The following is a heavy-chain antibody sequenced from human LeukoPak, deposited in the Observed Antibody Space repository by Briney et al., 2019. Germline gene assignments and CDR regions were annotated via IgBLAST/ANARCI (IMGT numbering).Heavy chain of an antibody. CDR1: GFTFSSYA. D-gene: IGHD3-3*01. V-gene: IGHV3-23*01. J-gene: IGHJ4*02. Sequence: GGSLRLSCAASGFTFSSYAMSWVRQAPGKGLEWVSAISGSGGSTYYADSVKGRFTISRDNSKNTLYLQMNSLRAEDTAVYYCARGGGYYARESDIDYWGQGTLVTVSS. CDR2: ISGSGGST. CDR3: ARGGGYYARESDIDY.